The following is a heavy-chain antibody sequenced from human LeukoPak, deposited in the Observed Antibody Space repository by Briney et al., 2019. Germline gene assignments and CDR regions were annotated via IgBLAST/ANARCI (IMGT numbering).Heavy chain of an antibody. CDR3: ARGARAIAVAGL. Sequence: GSLRLSCAASGFTFSSYSMNWVRQAPGKGLEWIGYIYYSGSTNYNPSLKSRVTISVDTSKNQFSLKLNSVTAADTAVYYCARGARAIAVAGLWGQGTLVTVSS. CDR1: GFTFSSYS. V-gene: IGHV4-59*08. J-gene: IGHJ4*02. CDR2: IYYSGST. D-gene: IGHD6-19*01.